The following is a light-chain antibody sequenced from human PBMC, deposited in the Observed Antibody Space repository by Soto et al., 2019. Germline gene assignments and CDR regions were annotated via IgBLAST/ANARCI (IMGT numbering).Light chain of an antibody. J-gene: IGKJ4*01. CDR3: QQLRMYPST. CDR1: QAMNTY. CDR2: GAS. V-gene: IGKV1-9*01. Sequence: DIQLTQPPSFLSASVGDRVTISCRASQAMNTYIAWYQQRPGAAPKLLVYGASTLYGGVPSRFSGSGSGTDFALTITSLQAEDFATYYCQQLRMYPSTFGGGTKVDI.